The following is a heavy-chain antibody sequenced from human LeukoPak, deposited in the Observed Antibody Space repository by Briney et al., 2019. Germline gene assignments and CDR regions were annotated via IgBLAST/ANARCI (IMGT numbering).Heavy chain of an antibody. CDR2: MNPNIGDT. J-gene: IGHJ4*02. CDR3: ARTPTSMIILKS. V-gene: IGHV1-8*01. Sequence: ASVRVSCTTSGYTFTTSDINWVRQAPGQGLEWMGWMNPNIGDTSYGQKFRGRVTMTRNTSISKAYMELSSLRPDDTAVYYCARTPTSMIILKSWGQGTLVTVSS. CDR1: GYTFTTSD. D-gene: IGHD3-16*01.